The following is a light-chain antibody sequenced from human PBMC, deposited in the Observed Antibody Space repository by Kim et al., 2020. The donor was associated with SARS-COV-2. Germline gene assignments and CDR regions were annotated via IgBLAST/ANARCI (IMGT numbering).Light chain of an antibody. Sequence: SSELTQDPAVSVALGQTVRITCQGDSLRSYYATWYQQKPGQAPIVVIYGKNNRPSGIPDRFSGSSLGDTASLTITGTQAGDEADYYCNSRGSNDNVLFGG. CDR2: GKN. J-gene: IGLJ2*01. CDR1: SLRSYY. V-gene: IGLV3-19*01. CDR3: NSRGSNDNVL.